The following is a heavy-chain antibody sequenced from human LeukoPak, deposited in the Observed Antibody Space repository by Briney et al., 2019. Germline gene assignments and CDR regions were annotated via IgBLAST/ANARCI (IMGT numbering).Heavy chain of an antibody. CDR3: ARDLISGTSWEDY. D-gene: IGHD2-2*01. J-gene: IGHJ4*02. Sequence: QSGGSLRLSCAASGFTFSSYAMHCVRQAPAKGLEWVAVISYDGSNKYYADSVKGRFTISRDNSKNTLYLQMNSLRAEDTAVYYCARDLISGTSWEDYWGQGTLVTVSS. CDR1: GFTFSSYA. V-gene: IGHV3-30*04. CDR2: ISYDGSNK.